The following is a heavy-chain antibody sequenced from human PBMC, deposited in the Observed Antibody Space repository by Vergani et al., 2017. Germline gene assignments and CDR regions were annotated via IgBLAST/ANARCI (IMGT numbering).Heavy chain of an antibody. D-gene: IGHD2-2*01. Sequence: EVQLLESGGGLVQPGTSLRLSCVVSGFALNRHAMYWVRQAPGKGLEWVSAISGSGGSTYYADSVKGRFTISRDNSKNTLYLQMNSLRAEDTAVYYCAKSGRRGSSTSCYCSPADYWGQGTLVTVSS. CDR2: ISGSGGST. CDR3: AKSGRRGSSTSCYCSPADY. J-gene: IGHJ4*02. V-gene: IGHV3-23*01. CDR1: GFALNRHA.